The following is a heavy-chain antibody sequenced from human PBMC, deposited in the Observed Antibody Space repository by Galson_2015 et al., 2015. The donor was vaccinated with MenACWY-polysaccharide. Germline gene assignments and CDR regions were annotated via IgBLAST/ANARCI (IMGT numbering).Heavy chain of an antibody. CDR3: TRDNSEMATVGGSDY. CDR1: GFTFGDYA. Sequence: SLRLSCAASGFTFGDYAMSWFRQAPGKGLEWVGFIRSKAYGGTTEYAASVKGRFTISRDDSKSIAYLQMNSLKTEDTAVYYCTRDNSEMATVGGSDYWGQGTLVTVSS. V-gene: IGHV3-49*03. CDR2: IRSKAYGGTT. D-gene: IGHD5-24*01. J-gene: IGHJ4*02.